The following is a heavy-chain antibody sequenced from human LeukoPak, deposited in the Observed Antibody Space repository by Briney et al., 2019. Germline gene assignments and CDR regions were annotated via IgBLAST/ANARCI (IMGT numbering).Heavy chain of an antibody. CDR2: IYYSGST. J-gene: IGHJ6*02. Sequence: SETLSLTCTVSGGSISSSSYYWGWIRQPPGKGLEWIGSIYYSGSTYYNPSLKSRVTISVDTSKNQFSLKLSSVTAADTAVYYCARVASLGMIVVVTLPSYGMDVWGQGTTVTVSS. V-gene: IGHV4-39*07. CDR3: ARVASLGMIVVVTLPSYGMDV. D-gene: IGHD3-22*01. CDR1: GGSISSSSYY.